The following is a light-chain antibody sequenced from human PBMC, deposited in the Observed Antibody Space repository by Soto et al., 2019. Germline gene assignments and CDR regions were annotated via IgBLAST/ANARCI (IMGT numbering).Light chain of an antibody. J-gene: IGLJ2*01. CDR3: ATWDDRMNGL. Sequence: QSVLTQPASVSGSPGQSITISCTGTSSDIGAYNFVSWYQQHPGKAPKLMLYDVNIRPSGVSNRFSGSKSGTSASLAISGLQSEDEADYYCATWDDRMNGLFGGGTKLTVL. CDR1: SSDIGAYNF. V-gene: IGLV2-14*03. CDR2: DVN.